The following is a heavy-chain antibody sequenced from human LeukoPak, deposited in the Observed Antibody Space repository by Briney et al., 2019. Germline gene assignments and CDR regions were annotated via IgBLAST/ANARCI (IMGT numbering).Heavy chain of an antibody. CDR2: IHHSGRS. V-gene: IGHV4-31*03. Sequence: PSQTLSLTCTVSADSLSSGGHYWAWIRQFPGKGLESIGFIHHSGRSRHNPSLKDRVAISVDTSRKQFALKLSSVTAADTAMYYCARGGNRFGGFYFDYWGQGIQVIVSS. J-gene: IGHJ4*02. D-gene: IGHD3-10*01. CDR1: ADSLSSGGHY. CDR3: ARGGNRFGGFYFDY.